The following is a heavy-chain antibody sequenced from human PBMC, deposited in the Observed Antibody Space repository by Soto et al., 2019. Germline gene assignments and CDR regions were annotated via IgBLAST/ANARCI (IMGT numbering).Heavy chain of an antibody. CDR1: GGSFSGHY. D-gene: IGHD1-7*01. CDR2: INHSGST. J-gene: IGHJ6*02. Sequence: KASETLSLTCAVYGGSFSGHYCRGIRQPPGNGLEWIGEINHSGSTNYNPSLKSRVTISVDTSKNQFSLKLSSVTAADTAVYYCARGHTGNNWNYVRYYYGMDVWGQGTTVTVSS. V-gene: IGHV4-34*01. CDR3: ARGHTGNNWNYVRYYYGMDV.